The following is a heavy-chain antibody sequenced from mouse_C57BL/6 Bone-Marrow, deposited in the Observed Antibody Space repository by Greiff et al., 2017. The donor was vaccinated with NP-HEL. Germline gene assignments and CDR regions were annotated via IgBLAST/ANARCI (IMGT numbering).Heavy chain of an antibody. CDR3: ASQDYGSSYGYWYFDV. CDR2: IYPGDGDT. D-gene: IGHD1-1*01. V-gene: IGHV1-80*01. CDR1: GYAFSSYW. J-gene: IGHJ1*03. Sequence: QVQLQQSGAELVKPGASVKISCKASGYAFSSYWMNWVKQRPGKGLEWIGQIYPGDGDTNYNGKFKGKATLTADKSSSTAYMQLSSLTSEDSAVYFCASQDYGSSYGYWYFDVWGTGTTVTVSS.